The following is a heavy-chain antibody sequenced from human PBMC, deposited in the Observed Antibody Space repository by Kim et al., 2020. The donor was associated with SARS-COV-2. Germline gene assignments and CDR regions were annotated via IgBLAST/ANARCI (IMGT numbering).Heavy chain of an antibody. D-gene: IGHD6-19*01. V-gene: IGHV3-33*01. CDR1: GFTFSSYG. Sequence: GGSLRLSCAASGFTFSSYGMHWVRQAPGKGLEWVAVIWYDGSNKYYADSVKGRFTISRDNSKNTLYLQMNSLRAEDTAVYYCARDRGDSSGWYFDYWGQGTLVTVSS. CDR3: ARDRGDSSGWYFDY. CDR2: IWYDGSNK. J-gene: IGHJ4*02.